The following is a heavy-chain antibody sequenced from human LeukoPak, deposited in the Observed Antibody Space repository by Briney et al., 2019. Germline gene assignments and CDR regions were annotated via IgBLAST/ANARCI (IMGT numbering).Heavy chain of an antibody. CDR2: IHSGGIT. J-gene: IGHJ5*02. Sequence: PGGSLRLSCTASGFTVSDTYVSWVRQAPGKGLEWVAVIHSGGITYYKDSVKGRFSISRDTSKNTVFLQMDSLRGDDTAVYYCARGFRLSAIEDWFDPWGQGTLVTVSS. CDR1: GFTVSDTY. CDR3: ARGFRLSAIEDWFDP. D-gene: IGHD2-2*02. V-gene: IGHV3-53*01.